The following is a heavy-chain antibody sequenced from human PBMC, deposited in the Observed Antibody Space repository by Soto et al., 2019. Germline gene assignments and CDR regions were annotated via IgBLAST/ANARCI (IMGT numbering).Heavy chain of an antibody. CDR1: GYTFTSYG. D-gene: IGHD4-17*01. Sequence: QVQLVQSGAEVKKPGASVKVSCKASGYTFTSYGISWVRQAPGQGLDWMGWISAYNGTTNYAQKLQGRVTMTTDTSTSTAYMELRSLISDDTAVYYCARDPAFRGTVTQDYWGQGTLVTVSS. V-gene: IGHV1-18*01. CDR2: ISAYNGTT. J-gene: IGHJ4*02. CDR3: ARDPAFRGTVTQDY.